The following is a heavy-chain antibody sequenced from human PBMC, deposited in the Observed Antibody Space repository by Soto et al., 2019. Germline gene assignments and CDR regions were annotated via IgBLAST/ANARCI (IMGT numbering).Heavy chain of an antibody. CDR3: AKVGCSSTSCYTDY. J-gene: IGHJ4*02. Sequence: EVQLLESGGGLVQPGGSLRLSCAASGFTFSSYAMSWVRQAPGKGLEWVSAISGSGGSTYYADSVKGRFTISRDNSKNTVYLQMNSLRAEDTAVYYCAKVGCSSTSCYTDYWGQGTLVTVSS. D-gene: IGHD2-2*02. V-gene: IGHV3-23*01. CDR2: ISGSGGST. CDR1: GFTFSSYA.